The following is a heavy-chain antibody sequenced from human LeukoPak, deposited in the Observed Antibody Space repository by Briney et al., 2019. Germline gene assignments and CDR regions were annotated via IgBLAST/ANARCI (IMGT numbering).Heavy chain of an antibody. CDR3: AREAGRYTSGWYRAYYYMDV. Sequence: GGSLRLSCAASGFTVSSNYMSWVRQAPGKGLEWVSVIYSGGSTYYADSVKGRFTISRDNSKNTLYLQMNSLRAEDTAVYYCAREAGRYTSGWYRAYYYMDVWGKGTTVTISS. V-gene: IGHV3-53*01. CDR2: IYSGGST. D-gene: IGHD6-19*01. CDR1: GFTVSSNY. J-gene: IGHJ6*03.